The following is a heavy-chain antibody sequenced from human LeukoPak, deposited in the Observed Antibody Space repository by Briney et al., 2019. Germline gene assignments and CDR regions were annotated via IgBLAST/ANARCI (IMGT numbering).Heavy chain of an antibody. V-gene: IGHV1-69*04. CDR2: IIPILGIA. CDR3: ARSLRGYSGYDAGCYYYYMDV. Sequence: SVKVSCKASGGTFSSYAISWVRQAPGQGLEWMGRIIPILGIANYAQKFQGRVTITADKSTSTAYMELSSLRSEDTAVYYCARSLRGYSGYDAGCYYYYMDVWGKGTTVTVSS. J-gene: IGHJ6*03. D-gene: IGHD5-12*01. CDR1: GGTFSSYA.